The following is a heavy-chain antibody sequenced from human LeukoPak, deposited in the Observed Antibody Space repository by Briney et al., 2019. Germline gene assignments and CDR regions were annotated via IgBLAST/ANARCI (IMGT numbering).Heavy chain of an antibody. CDR3: ARNRYCSGGSCYTQGNYYYYYGMDV. J-gene: IGHJ6*02. V-gene: IGHV5-51*01. CDR1: GYSFTSYW. Sequence: GEPLKISGKGSGYSFTSYWIGWVRQMPGKGLKGMGIIYPGDSDTRYSPPFQGHVTISAENSIRTASLKWSSLKASDTDMYYCARNRYCSGGSCYTQGNYYYYYGMDVWGQGTTVTVSS. D-gene: IGHD2-15*01. CDR2: IYPGDSDT.